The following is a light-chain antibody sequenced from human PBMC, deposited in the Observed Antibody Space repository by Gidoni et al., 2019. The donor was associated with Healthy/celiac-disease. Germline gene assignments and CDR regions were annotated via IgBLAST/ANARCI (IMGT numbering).Light chain of an antibody. J-gene: IGKJ2*01. CDR3: QQYGSTYT. CDR1: QSVSSSY. CDR2: GAS. V-gene: IGKV3-20*01. Sequence: DIVLTQSPGTLSLAPGERATLFCRARQSVSSSYLAGYQQKPGQAPGLLIYGASRRASGIPDMFTGSGSGTDFTRTISRREPEDFAVYYCQQYGSTYTFGQGTKLEIK.